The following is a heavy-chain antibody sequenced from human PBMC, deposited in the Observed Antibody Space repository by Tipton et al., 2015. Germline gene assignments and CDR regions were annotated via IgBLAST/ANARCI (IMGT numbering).Heavy chain of an antibody. D-gene: IGHD1-14*01. CDR2: TYYRSKWYN. Sequence: QLVQSGAEVKPSQTLSLTCAISGDSVSSNSFAWNWIRQSPSRGLEWLGRTYYRSKWYNEYAVSVKSRMIVNPDTSKNQFSLQLNSVTPEDTAVYYCARGPASGITSPYYFDYWGQGALVTVSS. CDR1: GDSVSSNSFA. V-gene: IGHV6-1*01. J-gene: IGHJ4*02. CDR3: ARGPASGITSPYYFDY.